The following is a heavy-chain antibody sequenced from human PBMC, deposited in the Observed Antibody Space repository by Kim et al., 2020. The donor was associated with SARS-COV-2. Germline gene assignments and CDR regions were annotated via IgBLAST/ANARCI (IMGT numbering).Heavy chain of an antibody. CDR3: ARDLWYGRFLEWIQPTGYYYGMDV. V-gene: IGHV3-30*04. Sequence: GGSLRLSCAASGFTFSSYAMHWVRQAPGKGLEWVAVISYDGSNKYYADSVKGRFTISRDNSKNTLYLQMNSLRAEDTAVYYCARDLWYGRFLEWIQPTGYYYGMDVWGQGTTVTVSS. CDR2: ISYDGSNK. CDR1: GFTFSSYA. J-gene: IGHJ6*02. D-gene: IGHD3-3*01.